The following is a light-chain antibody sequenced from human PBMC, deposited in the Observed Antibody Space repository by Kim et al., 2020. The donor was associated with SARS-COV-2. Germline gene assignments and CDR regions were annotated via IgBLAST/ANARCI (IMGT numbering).Light chain of an antibody. J-gene: IGKJ2*01. CDR3: QQYNSYSGT. V-gene: IGKV1-5*03. Sequence: DIQMTQSPSTLSASVGDRVTITCRASQSISSWLAWYQQKPGKAPKLLIYKASSLESGVPSRFSGSGSRTEFTLTISSLQPDDFATYYCQQYNSYSGTFGQGTKLEI. CDR1: QSISSW. CDR2: KAS.